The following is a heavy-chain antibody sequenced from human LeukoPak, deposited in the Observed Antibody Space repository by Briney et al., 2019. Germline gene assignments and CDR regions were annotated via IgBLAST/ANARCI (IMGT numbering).Heavy chain of an antibody. V-gene: IGHV3-7*05. J-gene: IGHJ4*02. CDR2: INKEDSYK. CDR1: GFTFSTYW. CDR3: ARDNGATCWIN. Sequence: GGSLRLSCTASGFTFSTYWMSWVRQAPGKGLEWVANINKEDSYKHYVDTGKARFTISRDNAKNSLYLQMNSVRADDKAVYYCARDNGATCWINWGQGTLVTVSS. D-gene: IGHD2-2*01.